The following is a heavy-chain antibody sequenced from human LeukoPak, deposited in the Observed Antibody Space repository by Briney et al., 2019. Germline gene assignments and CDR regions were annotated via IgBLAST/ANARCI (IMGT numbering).Heavy chain of an antibody. V-gene: IGHV4-59*08. Sequence: PSETLSLTCTVSGVSISTYYWSWIRQPPGKGLEWIGCIYCSGNTNNSPSFKSRVTISVDTSKNQFSLSLTSVTAADTAVYYCVRHRTGTTADYWGQGTLVTVSS. J-gene: IGHJ4*02. D-gene: IGHD1-7*01. CDR2: IYCSGNT. CDR1: GVSISTYY. CDR3: VRHRTGTTADY.